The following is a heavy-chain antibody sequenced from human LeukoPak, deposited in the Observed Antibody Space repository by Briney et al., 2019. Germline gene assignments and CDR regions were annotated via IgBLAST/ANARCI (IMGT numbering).Heavy chain of an antibody. V-gene: IGHV3-53*01. CDR1: GFTVSSNY. J-gene: IGHJ4*02. D-gene: IGHD6-13*01. Sequence: PGGSLRLSCAASGFTVSSNYMSWVRQAPGKGLEWVLVIYSGGSTYYADSVKGRFTISRDNSKNTLYLQMNSLRAEDTAVYYCARVESSSWYADYWGQGTLVTVSS. CDR3: ARVESSSWYADY. CDR2: IYSGGST.